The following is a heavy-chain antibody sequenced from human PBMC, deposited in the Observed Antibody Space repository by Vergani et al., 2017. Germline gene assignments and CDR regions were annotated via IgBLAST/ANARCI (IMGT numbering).Heavy chain of an antibody. J-gene: IGHJ3*01. CDR1: GGSFSTGGQY. D-gene: IGHD2-21*01. CDR2: FNTSGSN. CDR3: ARDGGEYDEGALDV. Sequence: QVQLQESGPGLVKPSQTLSLTCTVSGGSFSTGGQYWTRLRQSAGQGLEWIWRFNTSGSNNYNPSLRSRAIMSVDASKKQFSLKLPSVTAADTAVYYCARDGGEYDEGALDVWGQGTKVTVTS. V-gene: IGHV4-61*02.